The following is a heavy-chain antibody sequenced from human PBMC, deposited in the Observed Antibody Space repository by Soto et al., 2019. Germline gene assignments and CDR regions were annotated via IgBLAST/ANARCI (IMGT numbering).Heavy chain of an antibody. Sequence: QVQLVQSGAEVKKPGSSVKVSCKASGGTFSSYAISWVRQAPGQGLEWMGGIIPIFGTANYAQKFQGRVTITADESTSTAYMELSSLRSEDTAVYYCAAHVDTAIEFYYYGMDVWGQGTTVTVSS. CDR2: IIPIFGTA. D-gene: IGHD5-18*01. CDR1: GGTFSSYA. CDR3: AAHVDTAIEFYYYGMDV. V-gene: IGHV1-69*01. J-gene: IGHJ6*02.